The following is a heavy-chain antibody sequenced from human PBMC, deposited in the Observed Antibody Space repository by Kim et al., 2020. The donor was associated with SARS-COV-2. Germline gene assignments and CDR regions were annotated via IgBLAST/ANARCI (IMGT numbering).Heavy chain of an antibody. D-gene: IGHD1-26*01. Sequence: WGSLRLSCAASGFTFSSYAMHWVRQAPGKGLEWVALISYDGSNKYYADSVKGRFTISRDNSKNTLYLQMNSLRAEDTAVYYCARDMGGWFDPWGQGTLVTVSS. CDR2: ISYDGSNK. CDR3: ARDMGGWFDP. V-gene: IGHV3-30-3*01. CDR1: GFTFSSYA. J-gene: IGHJ5*02.